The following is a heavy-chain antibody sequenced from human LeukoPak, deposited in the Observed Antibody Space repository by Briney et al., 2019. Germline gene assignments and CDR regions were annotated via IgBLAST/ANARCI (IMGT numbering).Heavy chain of an antibody. CDR1: GGSISSGGYY. D-gene: IGHD3-10*01. V-gene: IGHV4-31*03. Sequence: SETLSLTCTVSGGSISSGGYYWSWIRQHPGKGLEWIGYIYCSGSTYYNPSLKSRVTISVDTSKNQFSLKLSSVTAADTAVYYCARARGYYYYGMDVWGQGTTVTVSS. CDR3: ARARGYYYYGMDV. J-gene: IGHJ6*02. CDR2: IYCSGST.